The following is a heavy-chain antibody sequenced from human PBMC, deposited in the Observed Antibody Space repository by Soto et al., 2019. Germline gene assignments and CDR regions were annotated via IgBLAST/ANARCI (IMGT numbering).Heavy chain of an antibody. CDR3: ARGQVVAAQH. Sequence: SETLSLTCAVSGGSIGSGGYSWSWIRQPPGKGLEWIGYIYHSGSTYYNPSLKSRVTISVDRSKNQFSLKLSSVTAADTAVYYCARGQVVAAQHWGQGTLVTVSP. D-gene: IGHD2-15*01. CDR2: IYHSGST. CDR1: GGSIGSGGYS. J-gene: IGHJ4*02. V-gene: IGHV4-30-2*01.